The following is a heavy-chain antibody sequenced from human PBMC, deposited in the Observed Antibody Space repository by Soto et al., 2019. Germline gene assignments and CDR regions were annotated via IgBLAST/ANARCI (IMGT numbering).Heavy chain of an antibody. CDR1: GASISSGDYY. V-gene: IGHV4-30-4*01. D-gene: IGHD3-22*01. J-gene: IGHJ4*02. Sequence: TLSLTCNHPGASISSGDYYRSWIRQPPGKGLEWSWDIDYSGSTYYNPSLKSRVTISVDTCKNQFSLKLSSVTDADTAVYYCARVRVDYYDSSGYYLFDYWGQGTLVTVYS. CDR3: ARVRVDYYDSSGYYLFDY. CDR2: IDYSGST.